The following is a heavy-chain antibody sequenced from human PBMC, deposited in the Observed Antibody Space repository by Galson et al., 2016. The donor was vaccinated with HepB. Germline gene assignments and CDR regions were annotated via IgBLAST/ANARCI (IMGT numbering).Heavy chain of an antibody. CDR1: GFTFSRCG. Sequence: SLRLSCAASGFTFSRCGMHWVRQAPGKGLEWVSYISSSSSFTKYADSVKGRFTISRDNAKKSLYLQMNSLRAEDTAVYYCARRIYSFGYYFDYWGQGILVTVSS. D-gene: IGHD2-21*01. CDR2: ISSSSSFT. V-gene: IGHV3-21*05. J-gene: IGHJ4*02. CDR3: ARRIYSFGYYFDY.